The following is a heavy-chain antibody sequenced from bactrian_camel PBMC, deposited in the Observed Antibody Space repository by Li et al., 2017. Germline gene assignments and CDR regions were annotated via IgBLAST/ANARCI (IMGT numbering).Heavy chain of an antibody. CDR2: VNSGGTST. J-gene: IGHJ4*01. V-gene: IGHV3S40*01. Sequence: QLVESGGGLVQPGGSLRLSCAASGFTFSMYAMSWVRQASGKGLEWVSGVNSGGTSTYYADSVTGRFTISQDNTKTTVYLQMDNLQPEDTAIYYCAANTIFRGAHRVPWSEDVAYWGQGTQVTVS. CDR3: AANTIFRGAHRVPWSEDVAY. D-gene: IGHD5*01. CDR1: GFTFSMYA.